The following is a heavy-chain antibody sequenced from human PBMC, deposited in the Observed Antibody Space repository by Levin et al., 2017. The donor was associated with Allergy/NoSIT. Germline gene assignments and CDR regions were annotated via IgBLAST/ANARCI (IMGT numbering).Heavy chain of an antibody. D-gene: IGHD1-26*01. CDR3: ARGPRGSGSPYWYFDL. Sequence: SGESLKISCAASELTFSTYDMNWVRQAPGKGLEWVAVISYDGTETYYADSVKGRFTISRDNSKNTLHLQMKSLRTDDTAVYYCARGPRGSGSPYWYFDLWGRGTLVSVSS. CDR1: ELTFSTYD. V-gene: IGHV3-30*04. J-gene: IGHJ2*01. CDR2: ISYDGTET.